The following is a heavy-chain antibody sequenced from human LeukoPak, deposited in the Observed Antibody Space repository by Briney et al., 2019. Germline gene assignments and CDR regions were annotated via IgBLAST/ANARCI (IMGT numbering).Heavy chain of an antibody. Sequence: SETLSLTCAVYGGSFSGYYWSWIRQPPGKGLEWIGNIYYSGSAYYNPSLKSRVTISVDTSKNQFSLKLSSVTAADTAVYYCARAPYCSGGSCYSGGLYWGQGTLVTVSS. CDR2: IYYSGSA. V-gene: IGHV4-34*01. CDR3: ARAPYCSGGSCYSGGLY. D-gene: IGHD2-15*01. J-gene: IGHJ4*02. CDR1: GGSFSGYY.